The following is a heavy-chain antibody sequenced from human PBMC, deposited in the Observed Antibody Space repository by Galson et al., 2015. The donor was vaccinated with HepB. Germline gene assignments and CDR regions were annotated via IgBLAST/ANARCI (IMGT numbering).Heavy chain of an antibody. CDR3: ARPTHYDFWSGRGGYYYYYMDV. D-gene: IGHD3-3*01. J-gene: IGHJ6*03. Sequence: SVKVSCKASGGTFSSYAISWVRQAPGQGLEWMGGIIPIFGTANYAQKFQGRVTITADESTSTAYMELSSLRSEDTAVYYCARPTHYDFWSGRGGYYYYYMDVWGKGTTVTVSS. CDR1: GGTFSSYA. V-gene: IGHV1-69*13. CDR2: IIPIFGTA.